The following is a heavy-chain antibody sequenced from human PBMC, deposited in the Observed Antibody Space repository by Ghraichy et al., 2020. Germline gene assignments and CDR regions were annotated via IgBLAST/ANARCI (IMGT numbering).Heavy chain of an antibody. Sequence: SETLSLTCTVSGGSISSYYWNWIRQPPGKGLEWIGYIYYSGSTNYHSSLKSRVTISVDPSKNQFSLKLSSVTAADTAVYYCARDVVPSATKYGLDVWGQGTTVTVSS. CDR3: ARDVVPSATKYGLDV. V-gene: IGHV4-59*01. CDR2: IYYSGST. CDR1: GGSISSYY. J-gene: IGHJ6*02. D-gene: IGHD2-2*01.